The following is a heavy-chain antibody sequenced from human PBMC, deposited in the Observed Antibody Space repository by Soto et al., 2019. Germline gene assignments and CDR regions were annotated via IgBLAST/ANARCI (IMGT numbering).Heavy chain of an antibody. CDR2: ISSSSSTI. CDR1: GFTFSSYS. V-gene: IGHV3-48*01. J-gene: IGHJ5*02. Sequence: PGGSLRLSCAASGFTFSSYSMNWVRQAPGKGLEWVSYISSSSSTIYYADSVKGRFTISRDNAKNSLYLQMNSLRAEDTAVYYCARDLRYSSGWFWFDPWGQGTLVTVSS. CDR3: ARDLRYSSGWFWFDP. D-gene: IGHD6-19*01.